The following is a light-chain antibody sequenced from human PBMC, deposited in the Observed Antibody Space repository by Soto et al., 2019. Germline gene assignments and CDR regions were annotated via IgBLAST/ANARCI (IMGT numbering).Light chain of an antibody. CDR3: MQALQIPWT. V-gene: IGKV2-28*01. Sequence: DIVMTQSPLSLPVTPGEPASISCRSSQSLLYSNGYNYLDWYLQKPGQSPQLLIYLGSNRASGVPDRFSGSGSGTDFTLKISRVGAEDVGVYYCMQALQIPWTFGQGTKVEIK. J-gene: IGKJ1*01. CDR2: LGS. CDR1: QSLLYSNGYNY.